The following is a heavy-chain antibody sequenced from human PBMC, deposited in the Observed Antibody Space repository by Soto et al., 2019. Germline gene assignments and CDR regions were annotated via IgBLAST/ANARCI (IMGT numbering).Heavy chain of an antibody. CDR2: ISASNGNT. Sequence: GASVKVSCKASGSTFTTYGFSWVRQAPGQGLECVGWISASNGNTHYSQKFQGRVTMTTDTSTSTAYMELRSLTSGDTAVYYCASEPIYYNDGSGYYPLGYWGQGTLVTVSS. CDR1: GSTFTTYG. V-gene: IGHV1-18*04. CDR3: ASEPIYYNDGSGYYPLGY. J-gene: IGHJ4*02. D-gene: IGHD3-22*01.